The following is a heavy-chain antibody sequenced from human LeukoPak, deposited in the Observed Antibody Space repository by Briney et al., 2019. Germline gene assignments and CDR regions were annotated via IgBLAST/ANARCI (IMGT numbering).Heavy chain of an antibody. J-gene: IGHJ4*02. D-gene: IGHD6-19*01. CDR2: IQYDGSNR. V-gene: IGHV3-30*02. Sequence: GSLRLSCAASGFTFSSYAMHWVRQAPGKGLEWVAFIQYDGSNRDYADSVKGRFTISRDNSRNTLYLQMNSLRAEDTALCYCAKDLTGWYIYDYWGQGTLVTVSS. CDR3: AKDLTGWYIYDY. CDR1: GFTFSSYA.